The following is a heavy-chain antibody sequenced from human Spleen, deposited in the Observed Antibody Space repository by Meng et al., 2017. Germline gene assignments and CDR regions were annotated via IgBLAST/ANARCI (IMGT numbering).Heavy chain of an antibody. CDR3: ARDITIFGVVGGAFDI. CDR1: AFSFSSYE. Sequence: GESLKISCAASAFSFSSYEMNWVRQAPRKGLEWVSYISSSGSTIYYADSVKGRFTISRDNAKNSLYLQMNSLRAEDTAVYYCARDITIFGVVGGAFDIWGQGTKVHVSS. D-gene: IGHD3-3*01. J-gene: IGHJ3*02. V-gene: IGHV3-48*03. CDR2: ISSSGSTI.